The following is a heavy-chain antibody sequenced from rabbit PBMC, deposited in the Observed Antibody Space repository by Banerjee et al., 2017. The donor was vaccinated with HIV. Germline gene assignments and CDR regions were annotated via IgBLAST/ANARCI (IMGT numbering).Heavy chain of an antibody. J-gene: IGHJ4*01. Sequence: QEQLVESGGGLVTLGGSLTLTCTASGFDFSSNTMCWFRQAPGKGLEWIACIYAGSSGSTVYASWAKGRFTISRTSSTTVALQMTSLTAADTATYFCARDLAGVTGWNFGLWGQGTLVTVS. V-gene: IGHV1S45*01. CDR2: IYAGSSGST. CDR3: ARDLAGVTGWNFGL. D-gene: IGHD4-1*01. CDR1: GFDFSSNT.